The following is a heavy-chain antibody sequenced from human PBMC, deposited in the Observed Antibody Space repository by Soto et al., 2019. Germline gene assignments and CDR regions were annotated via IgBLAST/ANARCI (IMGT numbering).Heavy chain of an antibody. CDR2: INPNGGST. CDR1: GYTFTNYY. CDR3: ARSAPYDY. J-gene: IGHJ4*02. V-gene: IGHV1-46*01. Sequence: QVQLMQSGAEVKKPGASVRVSCKASGYTFTNYYVHWVRQAPGQGLEWMGFINPNGGSTTYAQKFQGRFTVTTDTSTRTVYMQLSSLRSEDTAAFSCARSAPYDYWGQGTLVTVSS.